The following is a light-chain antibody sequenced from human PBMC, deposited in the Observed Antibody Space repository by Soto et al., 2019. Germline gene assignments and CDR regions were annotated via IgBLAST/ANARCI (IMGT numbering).Light chain of an antibody. V-gene: IGKV3-20*01. J-gene: IGKJ4*01. Sequence: EIVLTQSPGTLSLSPGERATLSCRASQCVSSSYLAWYQQKLGQAPRLLIYGASSRATGIPDRFSGSGSGTDFTLTISRLEPEDFAVYYCQQYGSSPLTFGGGTKVDIK. CDR1: QCVSSSY. CDR3: QQYGSSPLT. CDR2: GAS.